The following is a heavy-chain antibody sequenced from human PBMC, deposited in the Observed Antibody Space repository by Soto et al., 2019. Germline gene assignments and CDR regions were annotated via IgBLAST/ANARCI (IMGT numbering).Heavy chain of an antibody. D-gene: IGHD3-16*01. J-gene: IGHJ4*02. Sequence: EVQLVESGGGLVQPGGSLSLSCAASGFTFSSYWMHWVRQAPGKGLVWVSRINSDGSTTTYADSVKGRFTISSENANKTLYLQMNSLRAEDTAVYYCTIVEMSAWGKFDSWGQGPLVTVSS. CDR3: TIVEMSAWGKFDS. V-gene: IGHV3-74*01. CDR2: INSDGSTT. CDR1: GFTFSSYW.